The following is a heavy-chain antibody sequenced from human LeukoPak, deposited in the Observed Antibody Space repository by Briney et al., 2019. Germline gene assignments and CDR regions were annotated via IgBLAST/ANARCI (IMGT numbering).Heavy chain of an antibody. CDR3: ARRYYDFWSGYYP. CDR1: GFTFSSYS. J-gene: IGHJ5*02. Sequence: GGSLRLSCAASGFTFSSYSMTWVRQAPGKGLEWVSSISSSSSYIYYADSVKGRFTISRDNAKNSLYLQMNSLRAEDTAVYYCARRYYDFWSGYYPWGQGTLVTVSP. V-gene: IGHV3-21*01. D-gene: IGHD3-3*01. CDR2: ISSSSSYI.